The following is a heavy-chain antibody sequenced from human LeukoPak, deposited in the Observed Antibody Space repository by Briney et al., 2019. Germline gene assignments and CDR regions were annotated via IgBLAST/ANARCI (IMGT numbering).Heavy chain of an antibody. CDR1: GFTFSSYA. D-gene: IGHD6-13*01. Sequence: GGSLRLSCGASGFTFSSYAMSWVRQAPGKGLEWVSAISGSGGSTYYADSVKGRFTISRDNSKNTLYLQMNSLRAEDTAVYYCAKAPRAAAGTYNGMDVWGQGTTVTVSS. J-gene: IGHJ6*02. CDR3: AKAPRAAAGTYNGMDV. V-gene: IGHV3-23*01. CDR2: ISGSGGST.